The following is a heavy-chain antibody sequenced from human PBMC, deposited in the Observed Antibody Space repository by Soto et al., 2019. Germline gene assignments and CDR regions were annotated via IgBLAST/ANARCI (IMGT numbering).Heavy chain of an antibody. CDR2: IYYSGST. CDR3: ARVIVVVPAAMLWIWFDP. V-gene: IGHV4-31*03. CDR1: GGSISSGGYY. Sequence: SETLSLTCTVSGGSISSGGYYWSWIRQHPGKGLEWIGYIYYSGSTYYNPSLKSRVTISVDTSKNQFSLKLSSVTAADTAVYYCARVIVVVPAAMLWIWFDPWGQGTLVTV. J-gene: IGHJ5*02. D-gene: IGHD2-2*01.